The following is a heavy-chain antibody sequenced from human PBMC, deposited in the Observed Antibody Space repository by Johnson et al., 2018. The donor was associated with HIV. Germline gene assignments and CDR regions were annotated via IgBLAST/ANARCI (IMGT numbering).Heavy chain of an antibody. D-gene: IGHD2-15*01. CDR3: AKWQGSSGAFDI. CDR2: ISGSGDTA. J-gene: IGHJ3*02. V-gene: IGHV3-23*01. Sequence: AAGGVTFSNYAMSWVRQAPGKGLEWVSAISGSGDTAYYADSVKGRFTISRDNSKNTLYLQMNSLRGEDTAVYYCAKWQGSSGAFDIWGQGTMVTVSS. CDR1: GVTFSNYA.